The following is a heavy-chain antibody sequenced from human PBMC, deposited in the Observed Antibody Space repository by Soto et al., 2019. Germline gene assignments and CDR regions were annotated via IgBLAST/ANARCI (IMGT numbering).Heavy chain of an antibody. D-gene: IGHD2-15*01. CDR3: ASAYCSGGSCQIDAFDI. CDR2: ISSSSSTI. V-gene: IGHV3-48*01. Sequence: GGSLRLSCAASGFTFSSYSMNWVRQAPGKGLEWVSYISSSSSTIYYADSVEGRFTISRDNAKNSLYLQMNSLRAEDTAVYYCASAYCSGGSCQIDAFDIWGQGTMVT. CDR1: GFTFSSYS. J-gene: IGHJ3*02.